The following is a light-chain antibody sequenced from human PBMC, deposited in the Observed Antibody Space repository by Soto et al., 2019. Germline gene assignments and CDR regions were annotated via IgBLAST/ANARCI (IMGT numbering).Light chain of an antibody. J-gene: IGLJ3*02. Sequence: QSVLTQPPSASGTPGQRVTISCSGSSSNVGTNHVNWYQQLPGTAPKLLIYSDNQRPSGVPGRFSGSKSGTSASLAISGLQSEDEADYYCATRDERLSGRVFGGGTKVTVL. CDR3: ATRDERLSGRV. V-gene: IGLV1-44*01. CDR2: SDN. CDR1: SSNVGTNH.